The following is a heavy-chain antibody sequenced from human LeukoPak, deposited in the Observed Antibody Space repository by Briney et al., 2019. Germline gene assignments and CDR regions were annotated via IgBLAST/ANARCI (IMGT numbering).Heavy chain of an antibody. D-gene: IGHD1-1*01. Sequence: LETLSLTCAVYGGSFSGYYWSWIRQPPGKGLEWIGKINHSGSTNYNPSLKSRVTISVDTSKNQFSLKLSSVTAADTAVYYCAREWRQLERQVDAFDIWGQGTMVTVSS. J-gene: IGHJ3*02. CDR1: GGSFSGYY. CDR3: AREWRQLERQVDAFDI. CDR2: INHSGST. V-gene: IGHV4-34*01.